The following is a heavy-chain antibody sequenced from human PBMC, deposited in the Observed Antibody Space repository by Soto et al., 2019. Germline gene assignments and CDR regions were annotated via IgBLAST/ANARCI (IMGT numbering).Heavy chain of an antibody. D-gene: IGHD3-22*01. CDR1: VFTLTFYA. CDR2: ITGSGDIT. J-gene: IGHJ4*02. Sequence: LRLSCAASVFTLTFYAMSWVRQAPGKGLQGVSGITGSGDITYYADSVKDRFTISRDNSKNTLYLQMNSLRAEDTAVYYCAKEEDSRAYNGSSFDFWGRGALVNVCS. CDR3: AKEEDSRAYNGSSFDF. V-gene: IGHV3-23*01.